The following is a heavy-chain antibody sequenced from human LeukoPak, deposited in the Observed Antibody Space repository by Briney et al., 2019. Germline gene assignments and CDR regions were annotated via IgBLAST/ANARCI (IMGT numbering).Heavy chain of an antibody. J-gene: IGHJ1*01. CDR1: GGSASSGSYY. V-gene: IGHV4-61*01. CDR3: ARDSPVRH. CDR2: IYYSGST. Sequence: SETLSLTCTVSGGSASSGSYYWSWIRQPPGKGLEWIGYIYYSGSTNYNPSLKSRVTISVDTSKNQFSLKLSSVTAADTAVYYCARDSPVRHWGQGTLVTVSS.